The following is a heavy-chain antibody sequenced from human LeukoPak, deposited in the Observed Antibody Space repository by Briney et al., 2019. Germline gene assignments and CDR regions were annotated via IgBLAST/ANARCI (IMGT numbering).Heavy chain of an antibody. CDR1: DFTVSSNY. J-gene: IGHJ6*02. CDR3: TTGGIYYDSSGYYYYYGMDV. CDR2: IKSKTDGGTT. D-gene: IGHD3-22*01. Sequence: KSGGSLSLSCAASDFTVSSNYMSWVRQAPGKGLEWVGRIKSKTDGGTTDYAAPVKGRFTISRDDSKNTLYLQMNSLKTEDTAVYYCTTGGIYYDSSGYYYYYGMDVWGQGTTVTVSS. V-gene: IGHV3-15*01.